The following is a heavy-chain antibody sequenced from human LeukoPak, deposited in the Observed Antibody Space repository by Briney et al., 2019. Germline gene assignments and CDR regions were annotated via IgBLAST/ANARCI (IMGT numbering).Heavy chain of an antibody. CDR3: AREARWELPFY. V-gene: IGHV3-53*01. Sequence: GGSLRLSCAASGFTVSSNYMSWIRQAPGKGLEWVSVIYSGGSTYYADSVKGRFTISRDNSKNTLCLQMNSLRAEDTAVYYCAREARWELPFYWGQGTLVTVSS. CDR2: IYSGGST. D-gene: IGHD1-26*01. CDR1: GFTVSSNY. J-gene: IGHJ4*02.